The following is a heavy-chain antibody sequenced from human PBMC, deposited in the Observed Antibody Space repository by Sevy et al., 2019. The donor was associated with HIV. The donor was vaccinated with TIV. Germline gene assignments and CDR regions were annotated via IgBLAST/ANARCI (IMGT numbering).Heavy chain of an antibody. V-gene: IGHV1-2*02. D-gene: IGHD2-8*01. CDR2: INPKSGGT. CDR1: GSTFSGHH. Sequence: ASVKVSCKVSGSTFSGHHMHWERQAPGRGLEWMGWINPKSGGTNYAQKFQGRVTVTRDTSITTVYMELNRLRSDDTAVYYCARHTNFYFDYWGQGTLVTVSS. J-gene: IGHJ4*02. CDR3: ARHTNFYFDY.